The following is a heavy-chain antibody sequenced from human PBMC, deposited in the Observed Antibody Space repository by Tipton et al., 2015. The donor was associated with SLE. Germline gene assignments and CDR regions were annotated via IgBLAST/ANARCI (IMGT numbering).Heavy chain of an antibody. V-gene: IGHV4-61*02. CDR2: IYSNGAT. Sequence: LRLSCNVSGVSIVSGGYYWTWIRQPAGRGLEWIGRIYSNGATNYNPSLMSRVTISVDTPKNQFSLKLTSVTAAGTAVYYCARDLGSPGNWFDPWGQGTLVTVSS. J-gene: IGHJ5*02. CDR1: GVSIVSGGYY. D-gene: IGHD1-26*01. CDR3: ARDLGSPGNWFDP.